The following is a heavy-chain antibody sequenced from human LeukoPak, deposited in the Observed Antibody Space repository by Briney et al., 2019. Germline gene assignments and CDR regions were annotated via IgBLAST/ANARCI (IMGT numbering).Heavy chain of an antibody. V-gene: IGHV3-30*02. CDR3: AKDQAGA. D-gene: IGHD1-26*01. Sequence: GGSLRLSCAASGFIFSDYGMHWVRQAPGKGLEWVAFIRYDGNSQFYADSVKGRFTISRDNGKNTLYLQMNSLGVEDTAVYYCAKDQAGAWGQGTRVTVSS. J-gene: IGHJ5*02. CDR2: IRYDGNSQ. CDR1: GFIFSDYG.